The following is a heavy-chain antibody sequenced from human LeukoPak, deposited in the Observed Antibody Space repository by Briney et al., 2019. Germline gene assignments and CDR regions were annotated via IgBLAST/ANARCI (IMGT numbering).Heavy chain of an antibody. CDR1: VGSISIYY. CDR3: ARGVRIEYSSSSRNWYFDL. Sequence: KPSETLSLTCTVSVGSISIYYWSWIWQPPGKGLEWIGYIYYSGSTNYNHSLKSRVTISVDTSKNQFSLKLSSVTAADTAVYYCARGVRIEYSSSSRNWYFDLWGRGTLVTVSS. CDR2: IYYSGST. J-gene: IGHJ2*01. V-gene: IGHV4-59*08. D-gene: IGHD6-6*01.